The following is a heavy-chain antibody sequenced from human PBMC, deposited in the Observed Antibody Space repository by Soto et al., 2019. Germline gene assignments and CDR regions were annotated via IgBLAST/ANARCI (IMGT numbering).Heavy chain of an antibody. V-gene: IGHV3-48*01. CDR3: AGGTGTGTTHYYYYMDV. J-gene: IGHJ6*03. CDR2: ISSSSSTI. CDR1: GFTFSSYS. D-gene: IGHD1-7*01. Sequence: GGSLRLSCAASGFTFSSYSMNWVRQAPGKGLEWVSYISSSSSTIYYADSVKGRFTISRDNAKNSLYLQMNSLRAEDTAVYYCAGGTGTGTTHYYYYMDVWGKGTTVTVSS.